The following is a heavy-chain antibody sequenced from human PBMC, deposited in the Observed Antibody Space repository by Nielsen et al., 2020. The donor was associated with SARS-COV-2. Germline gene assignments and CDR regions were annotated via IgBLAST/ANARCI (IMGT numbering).Heavy chain of an antibody. CDR1: GGSFSSYY. J-gene: IGHJ6*02. V-gene: IGHV4-39*01. CDR3: ARHPFGSGSYYLSGYYGMDV. Sequence: SETLSLTCAVYGGSFSSYYWGWIRQPPGKGLEWIGSIYYSGSTYYNPSLKSRVTISVDTSKNQFSLKLSSVTAADTAAYYCARHPFGSGSYYLSGYYGMDVWGQGTTVTVSS. CDR2: IYYSGST. D-gene: IGHD3-10*01.